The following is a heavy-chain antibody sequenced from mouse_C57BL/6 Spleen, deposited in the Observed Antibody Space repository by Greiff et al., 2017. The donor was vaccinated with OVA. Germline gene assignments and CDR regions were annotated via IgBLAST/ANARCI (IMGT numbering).Heavy chain of an antibody. J-gene: IGHJ4*01. CDR1: GYSFTGYY. Sequence: VQLQQSGPELVKPGASVKISCKASGYSFTGYYMNWVKQSPEKSLEWIGEINPSTGGTTYNQKFKAKATLTVDKSSSTAYMQLKSLTSEDSAVYDCARVYYGSSGDYAMDYWGQGTSVTVSS. D-gene: IGHD1-1*01. V-gene: IGHV1-42*01. CDR2: INPSTGGT. CDR3: ARVYYGSSGDYAMDY.